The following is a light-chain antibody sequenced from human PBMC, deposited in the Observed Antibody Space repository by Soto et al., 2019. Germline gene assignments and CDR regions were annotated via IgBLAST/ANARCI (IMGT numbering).Light chain of an antibody. CDR1: QSISSH. Sequence: ENVLTQSPATLSLSPGERATLSCRASQSISSHLAWYQQKPGQAPRLLIYDASNRATGIPARFSGSGSGTDFTLTVSSLEPEDFAVYYCQQRSNWPLTFGGGTKVDIK. CDR2: DAS. V-gene: IGKV3-11*01. CDR3: QQRSNWPLT. J-gene: IGKJ4*01.